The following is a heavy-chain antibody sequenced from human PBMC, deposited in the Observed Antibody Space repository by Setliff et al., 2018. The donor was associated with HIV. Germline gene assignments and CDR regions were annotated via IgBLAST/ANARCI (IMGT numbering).Heavy chain of an antibody. D-gene: IGHD6-19*01. CDR1: GYSFIGYY. J-gene: IGHJ4*02. CDR2: INPNTGGT. CDR3: ARVAVSGTP. V-gene: IGHV1-2*02. Sequence: GASVKVSCKASGYSFIGYYIHWVRQAPRQGLEWMGWINPNTGGTNYSQTFQGRVTLTRDTSISTAYMELTGLTSDDTAVYYCARVAVSGTPWGQGTLVTVSS.